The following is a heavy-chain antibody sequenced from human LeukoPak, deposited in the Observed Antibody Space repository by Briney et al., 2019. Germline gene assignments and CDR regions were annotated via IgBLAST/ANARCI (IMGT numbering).Heavy chain of an antibody. CDR3: ARDHYGSGRT. J-gene: IGHJ5*02. CDR1: GYIFTGYY. D-gene: IGHD3-10*01. CDR2: INPDSGGT. V-gene: IGHV1-2*02. Sequence: ASVKVSCKASGYIFTGYYMHWVRQAPGQGLEWMGWINPDSGGTYFAQKFQGRVTMTRDTSISTAFMELSRLRSDDTAIYYCARDHYGSGRTWGQGTLVTVSS.